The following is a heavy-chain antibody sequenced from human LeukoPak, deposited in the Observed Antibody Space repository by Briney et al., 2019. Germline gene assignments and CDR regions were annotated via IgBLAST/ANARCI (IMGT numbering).Heavy chain of an antibody. CDR3: APRDVTYLV. D-gene: IGHD5-24*01. Sequence: PGGSLTLSCAASGFTLSSYAMSWVRQAPGKGLEWVSAISGSGGSPYYADPEKGRFTISRDNSKNTLYLQMNSLRAEDTAVYYCAPRDVTYLVWGQGTLVTVSS. CDR2: ISGSGGSP. V-gene: IGHV3-23*01. CDR1: GFTLSSYA. J-gene: IGHJ4*02.